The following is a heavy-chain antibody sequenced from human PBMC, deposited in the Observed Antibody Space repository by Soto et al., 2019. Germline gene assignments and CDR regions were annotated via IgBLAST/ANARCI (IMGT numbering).Heavy chain of an antibody. CDR3: ARVSWREKYGMDV. J-gene: IGHJ6*02. V-gene: IGHV3-11*01. Sequence: GGSMRLSCAASGFTFSDSYMSWIRQAPGKGLEWISYITFSGNTVYYADSLKGRFTISRDNAKNSLYLQMNRLRAEDTAVYYCARVSWREKYGMDVWGQGTTVTVSS. CDR2: ITFSGNTV. CDR1: GFTFSDSY.